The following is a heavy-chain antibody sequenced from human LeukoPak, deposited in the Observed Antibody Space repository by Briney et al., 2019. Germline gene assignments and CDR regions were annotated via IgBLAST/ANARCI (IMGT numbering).Heavy chain of an antibody. CDR1: GFTVSSNY. CDR3: ARDYYGYGGNSNAFDI. CDR2: IYSGGST. D-gene: IGHD4-23*01. V-gene: IGHV3-53*01. Sequence: GGSLRLSCAASGFTVSSNYMSWVRQAPGKGLEWVSVIYSGGSTYYADSVKGRFTISRDNSKNTLYLQMNSLRAEDTAVYYCARDYYGYGGNSNAFDIWGQGTMVTVSS. J-gene: IGHJ3*02.